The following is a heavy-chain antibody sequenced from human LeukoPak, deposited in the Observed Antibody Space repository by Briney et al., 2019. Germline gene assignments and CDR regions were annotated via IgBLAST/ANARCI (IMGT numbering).Heavy chain of an antibody. D-gene: IGHD2-2*01. CDR3: ARVMAASKGLDY. J-gene: IGHJ4*02. CDR2: INHSGST. Sequence: PSETLSLTCAVYGGSFGGYYWSWIRQPPGKGLEWIGEINHSGSTNYNPSLKSRVTISVDTSKNQFSLKLSSVTAADTAVYYCARVMAASKGLDYWGQGTLVTVSS. CDR1: GGSFGGYY. V-gene: IGHV4-34*01.